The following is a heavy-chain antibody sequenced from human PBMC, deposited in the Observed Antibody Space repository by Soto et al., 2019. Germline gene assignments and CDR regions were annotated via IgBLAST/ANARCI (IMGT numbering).Heavy chain of an antibody. J-gene: IGHJ4*02. Sequence: ESLKISCKGSGYSFAGYWITWVRQKPGKGLEWMGRIDPSDSQTYYSPSFQGQVTISADKSISTAYLQWSSLKASDTAMYYCARPIVGGSTYYFDYWGQGTLVTVSS. CDR3: ARPIVGGSTYYFDY. CDR2: IDPSDSQT. CDR1: GYSFAGYW. D-gene: IGHD1-26*01. V-gene: IGHV5-10-1*04.